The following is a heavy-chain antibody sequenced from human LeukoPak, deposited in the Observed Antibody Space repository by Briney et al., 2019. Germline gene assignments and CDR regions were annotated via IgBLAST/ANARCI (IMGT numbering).Heavy chain of an antibody. J-gene: IGHJ6*03. V-gene: IGHV3-7*01. Sequence: GWSLRLSCVASGFTFSSYWMSWVRQARGKGLEGVANIKQDGSEKYYVDSVKGRFTISRDNAKNSLYLQMNSLRAEDTAVYYCARVSSGSTSWEYYYYYMDVWGKGPTVSVSS. CDR1: GFTFSSYW. D-gene: IGHD2-2*01. CDR2: IKQDGSEK. CDR3: ARVSSGSTSWEYYYYYMDV.